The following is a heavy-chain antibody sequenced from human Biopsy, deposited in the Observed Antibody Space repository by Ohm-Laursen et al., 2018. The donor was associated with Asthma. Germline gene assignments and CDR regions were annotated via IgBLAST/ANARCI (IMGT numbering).Heavy chain of an antibody. CDR3: AREPIRATYFYGMDV. CDR1: GFTFSRYD. CDR2: ISNDGKNE. V-gene: IGHV3-30*04. D-gene: IGHD3-9*01. J-gene: IGHJ6*02. Sequence: SLRLSCTASGFTFSRYDMHWVRQAPGKGLEWVAAISNDGKNEYYGDSVKDRFTISRDKSKSTLHLQFSSLRAEDTAVYFCAREPIRATYFYGMDVWGQGTTVTVSS.